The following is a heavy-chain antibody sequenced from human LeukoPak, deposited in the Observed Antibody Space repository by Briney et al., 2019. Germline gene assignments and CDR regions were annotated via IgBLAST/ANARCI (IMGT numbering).Heavy chain of an antibody. CDR1: GGSINSYF. CDR3: GRDGALNYGDYRYFDL. CDR2: IHSSGNT. V-gene: IGHV4-4*07. J-gene: IGHJ2*01. D-gene: IGHD4-17*01. Sequence: SETLSLTCTVSGGSINSYFWTWIRQSAGKGLECIGRIHSSGNTNYNPSLKSRVTMSLDTSKNQFSLKLTSVTVADTAVYYCGRDGALNYGDYRYFDLWGRGTLVTVSS.